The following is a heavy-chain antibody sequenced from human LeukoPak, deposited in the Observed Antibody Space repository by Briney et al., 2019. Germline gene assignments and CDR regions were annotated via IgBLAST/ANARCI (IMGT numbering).Heavy chain of an antibody. CDR1: GFTFSRYA. Sequence: GGTLRLSCAASGFTFSRYAMSWVRQAPGKGLEWVSAISGSGGSTYYADSVKGRFTISRDAAKNYLFLQMNSLTAEDTAVYYCARDDNWGFDYWGQGTLVTVSS. D-gene: IGHD1-1*01. CDR3: ARDDNWGFDY. J-gene: IGHJ4*02. V-gene: IGHV3-23*01. CDR2: ISGSGGST.